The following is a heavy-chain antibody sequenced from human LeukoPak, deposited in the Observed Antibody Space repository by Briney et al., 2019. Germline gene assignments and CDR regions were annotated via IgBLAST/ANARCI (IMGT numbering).Heavy chain of an antibody. Sequence: SETLCLTCAVYGGSFSGYYWSWIRQPPGKGLEWIGEINHSGSTNYNPSLKSRVTISVDTSKNQFSLKLSSVTAADTAVYYCARGRRVVVAATRAFDIWGQGTMVTVS. CDR1: GGSFSGYY. D-gene: IGHD2-15*01. CDR2: INHSGST. V-gene: IGHV4-34*01. CDR3: ARGRRVVVAATRAFDI. J-gene: IGHJ3*02.